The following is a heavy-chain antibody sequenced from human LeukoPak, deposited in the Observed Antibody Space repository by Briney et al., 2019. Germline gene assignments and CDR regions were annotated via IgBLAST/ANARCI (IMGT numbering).Heavy chain of an antibody. CDR1: GGSISTSSYY. Sequence: SQTLSLTCTVSGGSISTSSYYWGWIRQPPGKGLEWIGRIYYSGSTYYNPSLKSRVTISVDTSRKQFSLKLSSVTAADTAVYYCARGYCSSTTCSPGDNWFDPWGQGTLVTVSS. V-gene: IGHV4-39*01. J-gene: IGHJ5*02. CDR3: ARGYCSSTTCSPGDNWFDP. CDR2: IYYSGST. D-gene: IGHD2-2*01.